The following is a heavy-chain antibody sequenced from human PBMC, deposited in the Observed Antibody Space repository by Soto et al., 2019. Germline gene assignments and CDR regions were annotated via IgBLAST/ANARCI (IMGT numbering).Heavy chain of an antibody. V-gene: IGHV1-18*01. CDR2: ISAYNGNT. J-gene: IGHJ4*02. D-gene: IGHD6-13*01. CDR1: GYTFTSYG. Sequence: WASVKVSCKASGYTFTSYGISWVRQAPGQGLEWMGWISAYNGNTRYAQKIQGRVTMTTDTSTSAAYMELRSLRSDDTAVCYCARGGAYSSSWYLDYWCQGTLVTISS. CDR3: ARGGAYSSSWYLDY.